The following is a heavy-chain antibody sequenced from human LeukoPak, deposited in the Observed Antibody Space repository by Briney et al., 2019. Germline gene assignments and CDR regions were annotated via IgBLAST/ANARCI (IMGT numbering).Heavy chain of an antibody. CDR1: GFTFTSYW. D-gene: IGHD2/OR15-2a*01. CDR3: ARDSMEHPGGDAFDI. CDR2: INSDGSTT. J-gene: IGHJ3*02. V-gene: IGHV3-74*01. Sequence: PGGSLRLSCAASGFTFTSYWMHWVRQAPGKGLVWVSLINSDGSTTNYADSVKGRFTISRDNSKNTVFLQMNSLRADDTAVYYCARDSMEHPGGDAFDIWGQGTMVTVTS.